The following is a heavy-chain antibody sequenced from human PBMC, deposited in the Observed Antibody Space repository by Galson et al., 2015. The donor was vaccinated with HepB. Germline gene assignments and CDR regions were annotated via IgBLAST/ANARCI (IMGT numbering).Heavy chain of an antibody. CDR3: ARDGMVRGTAYYYYGMDV. D-gene: IGHD3-10*01. J-gene: IGHJ6*02. V-gene: IGHV1-18*04. CDR1: GYTFTSYG. Sequence: SVKVSCKASGYTFTSYGISWVRQAPGQGLEWMGWISAYNGNTNYAQKLQGRVTMTTDTSTSTAYMELRSLRSDDTAVYYCARDGMVRGTAYYYYGMDVWGQGTTVTVSS. CDR2: ISAYNGNT.